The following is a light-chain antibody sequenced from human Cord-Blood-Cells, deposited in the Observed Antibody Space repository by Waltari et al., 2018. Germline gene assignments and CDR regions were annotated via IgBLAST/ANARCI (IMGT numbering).Light chain of an antibody. CDR2: DAS. Sequence: EIVLTQSPATLSLSPGESATLSCGASQSVSSSYLAWYQQKPGLAPRLLIYDASSRATGIPDRFSGSGSGTDFTLTISRLEPEDFAVYYCQQYGSSPFGGGTKVEIK. J-gene: IGKJ4*01. CDR1: QSVSSSY. CDR3: QQYGSSP. V-gene: IGKV3D-20*01.